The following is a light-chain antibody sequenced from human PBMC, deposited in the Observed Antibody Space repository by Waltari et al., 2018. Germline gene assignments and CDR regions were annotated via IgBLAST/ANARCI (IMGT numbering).Light chain of an antibody. Sequence: ETVLTQSPGTLSLSPGETATLSCRAKQRVSSHYFAWYQKKAGKSPRLLIYGAANRDSGVPDRFSGRVSGAEFTLTISRLDPEDFAVYYCQQYGTPQGYIFGQGTKVDI. CDR3: QQYGTPQGYI. CDR1: QRVSSHY. V-gene: IGKV3-20*01. J-gene: IGKJ2*01. CDR2: GAA.